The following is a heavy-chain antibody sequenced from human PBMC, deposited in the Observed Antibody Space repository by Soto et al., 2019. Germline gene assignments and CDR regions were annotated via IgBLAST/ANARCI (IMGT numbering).Heavy chain of an antibody. D-gene: IGHD3-9*01. CDR2: ISSSSSTI. CDR3: ARDFALRYFDWLPGGMDV. J-gene: IGHJ6*02. Sequence: EVQLVESGGGLVQPGGSLRLSCAASGFTFSSYSMNWVRQAPGKGLEWVSYISSSSSTIYYADSVKGRFTISRDNAKNSLYLQMNSLRDEDTAVYYCARDFALRYFDWLPGGMDVWGQGTTVTVAS. V-gene: IGHV3-48*02. CDR1: GFTFSSYS.